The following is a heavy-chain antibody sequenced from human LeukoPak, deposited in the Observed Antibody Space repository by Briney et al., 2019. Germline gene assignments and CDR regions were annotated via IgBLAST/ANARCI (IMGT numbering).Heavy chain of an antibody. Sequence: SETLSLTXAVYGGSFSGYYWSWIRQPPGKGLEWIGEINHSGSTNYNPSLKSRVTISVDTSKNQFSLKLSSVTAADTAVYYCARLRYSYGLNWFDPWGQGTLVTVSS. CDR3: ARLRYSYGLNWFDP. J-gene: IGHJ5*02. D-gene: IGHD5-18*01. CDR1: GGSFSGYY. V-gene: IGHV4-34*01. CDR2: INHSGST.